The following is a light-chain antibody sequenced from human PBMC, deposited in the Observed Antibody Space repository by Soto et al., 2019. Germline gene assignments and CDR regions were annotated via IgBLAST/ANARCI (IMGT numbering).Light chain of an antibody. V-gene: IGKV1-13*02. CDR1: QGISSG. J-gene: IGKJ5*01. CDR3: QQFNGYPIT. CDR2: DAS. Sequence: AIQLTQSPSSLSASVGDRVTITCRASQGISSGVAWYQQKPGRAPDLLIYDASSLQSGVPSRFSDSGSGTDFTLTIISLQPEDFATYYCQQFNGYPITFGQGTRLEIK.